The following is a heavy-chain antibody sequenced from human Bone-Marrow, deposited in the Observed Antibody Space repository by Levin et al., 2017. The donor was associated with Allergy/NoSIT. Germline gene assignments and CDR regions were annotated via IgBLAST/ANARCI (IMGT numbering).Heavy chain of an antibody. CDR2: INPNSGGT. J-gene: IGHJ5*02. D-gene: IGHD3-22*01. CDR1: GYTFTGYY. CDR3: ARVRYYDSSGYPKGGHWFDP. V-gene: IGHV1-2*02. Sequence: ASVKVSCKASGYTFTGYYMHWVRQAPGQGLEWMGWINPNSGGTNYAQKFQGRVTMTRDTSISTAYMELSRLRSDDTAVYYCARVRYYDSSGYPKGGHWFDPWLQGTLVTVSS.